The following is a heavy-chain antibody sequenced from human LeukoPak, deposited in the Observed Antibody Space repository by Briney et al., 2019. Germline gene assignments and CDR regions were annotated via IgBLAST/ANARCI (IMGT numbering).Heavy chain of an antibody. CDR2: IYPGDSDT. D-gene: IGHD2-2*01. CDR1: GYTFPNFW. V-gene: IGHV5-51*01. J-gene: IGHJ4*02. Sequence: GESLKISCKGSGYTFPNFWIGWVRQMPGKGLEWMGIIYPGDSDTRYSPSFQGQVTISADKSISTAYLQWSSLKASDTAMYYCARLVGTSSTSTPVDYWGQGTLVTVSS. CDR3: ARLVGTSSTSTPVDY.